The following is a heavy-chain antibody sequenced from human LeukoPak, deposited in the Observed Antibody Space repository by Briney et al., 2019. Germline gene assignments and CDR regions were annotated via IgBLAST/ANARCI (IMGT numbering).Heavy chain of an antibody. CDR2: ISDDGNNK. J-gene: IGHJ4*02. V-gene: IGHV3-30*03. CDR1: GFSFRSYG. D-gene: IGHD3-22*01. CDR3: AGGYYFGDY. Sequence: PGRSLRLSCAASGFSFRSYGMQWVRQAPGKGLEWVTLISDDGNNKYYADSVKGRFTIFRDNSKNTLNLQMNSLRAEDTAVYYCAGGYYFGDYWGQGTLVTVSS.